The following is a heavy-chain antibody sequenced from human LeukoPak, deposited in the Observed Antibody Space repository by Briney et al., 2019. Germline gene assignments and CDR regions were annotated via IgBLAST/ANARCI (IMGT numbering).Heavy chain of an antibody. J-gene: IGHJ4*02. Sequence: PGGSLRLSRVVSGLTFSTYAMNWVRQAPGKGLEWLSTITAGGSHTYYSDSVKGRFTISRDNSRNTLYLQINSLRVEDTAVYYCANWNDYWGQGTLVTVSS. D-gene: IGHD1-1*01. CDR3: ANWNDY. CDR2: ITAGGSHT. V-gene: IGHV3-23*01. CDR1: GLTFSTYA.